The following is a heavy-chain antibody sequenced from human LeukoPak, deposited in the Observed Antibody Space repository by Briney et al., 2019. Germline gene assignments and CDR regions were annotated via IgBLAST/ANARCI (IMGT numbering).Heavy chain of an antibody. V-gene: IGHV3-20*04. CDR2: INWNGGNT. CDR1: GFTFDDYG. J-gene: IGHJ6*03. CDR3: ARALSNYVDYYYYYYMDV. Sequence: PGGSLRLSCAASGFTFDDYGMSWVRQAPGKGLEWVFGINWNGGNTGYVDSVKGRFTISRDNAKNSLYLQMNSLRVEDTALYYCARALSNYVDYYYYYYMDVWGKGTTVTVSS. D-gene: IGHD4-11*01.